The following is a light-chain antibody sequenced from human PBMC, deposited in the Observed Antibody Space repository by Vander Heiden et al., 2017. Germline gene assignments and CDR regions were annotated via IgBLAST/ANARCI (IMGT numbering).Light chain of an antibody. J-gene: IGKJ1*01. Sequence: TLSVSLGERATLSCRASRSVRNNVAWYQQKPGQAPSLLIYHSSTRAASVPARFSGSGYETEFTLTISSLQSEDFAIYYCQQYNDWPGTFGQGTKLEI. CDR2: HSS. V-gene: IGKV3-15*01. CDR3: QQYNDWPGT. CDR1: RSVRNN.